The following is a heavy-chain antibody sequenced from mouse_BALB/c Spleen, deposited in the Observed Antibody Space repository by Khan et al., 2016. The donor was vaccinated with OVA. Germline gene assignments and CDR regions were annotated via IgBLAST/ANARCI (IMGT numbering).Heavy chain of an antibody. Sequence: QVQLKQSGPGLVAPSQNLSLTCTVSGFSLSDYGVSWIRQPPGKGLEWLGVIWGGGSTYYNSHLKSRLSISKDNSKSHVFLKMSSLQRDDTAMVDCAKEVWSNYYTLNYWGQGTSVTVSS. V-gene: IGHV2-6-5*01. CDR3: AKEVWSNYYTLNY. CDR1: GFSLSDYG. J-gene: IGHJ4*01. CDR2: IWGGGST.